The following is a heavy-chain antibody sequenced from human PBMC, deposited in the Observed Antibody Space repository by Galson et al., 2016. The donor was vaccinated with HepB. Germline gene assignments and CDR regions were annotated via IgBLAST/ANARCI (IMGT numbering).Heavy chain of an antibody. Sequence: SLRLSCAASGFTFSNYAMSWVRQAPGKGLEWVSGISGSSEAIYYADSVKSRFTISGDNSKNALYLQMNSLRAEDTAVYYCATRLRAPANWGQGAQVTVSS. J-gene: IGHJ4*02. CDR2: ISGSSEAI. CDR3: ATRLRAPAN. V-gene: IGHV3-23*01. CDR1: GFTFSNYA. D-gene: IGHD1-26*01.